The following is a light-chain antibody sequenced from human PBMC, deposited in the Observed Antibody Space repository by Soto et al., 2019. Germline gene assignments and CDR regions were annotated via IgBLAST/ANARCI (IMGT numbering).Light chain of an antibody. Sequence: EIVMTQSPATLSVSPGERATLSCRASQSVSSNLAWYQQKPGQAPRLLIYGASTRATGIPARFSGSGSGTEFTLNIRSLQSEDFPVYYCQQYNNWPTWTFGQGTKVEIK. J-gene: IGKJ1*01. CDR3: QQYNNWPTWT. CDR1: QSVSSN. CDR2: GAS. V-gene: IGKV3-15*01.